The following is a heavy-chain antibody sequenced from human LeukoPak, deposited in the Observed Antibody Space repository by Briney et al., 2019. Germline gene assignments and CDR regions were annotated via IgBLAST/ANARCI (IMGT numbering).Heavy chain of an antibody. CDR2: INPNTGNP. CDR3: ARAYQRLGGLSFPDQ. Sequence: ASVKVSCKASGYTFTSYAMNWVRQAPGRGLEWMGWINPNTGNPTYAQGFTGRFVFSLDTSVSTTYLQISSLKAEDTAVYYCARAYQRLGGLSFPDQWGQGTLVSVSS. CDR1: GYTFTSYA. V-gene: IGHV7-4-1*02. D-gene: IGHD3-16*02. J-gene: IGHJ5*02.